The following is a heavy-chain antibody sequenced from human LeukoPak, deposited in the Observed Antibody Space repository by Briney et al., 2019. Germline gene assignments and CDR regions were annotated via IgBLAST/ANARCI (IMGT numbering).Heavy chain of an antibody. CDR1: GFTFSSYA. V-gene: IGHV3-23*01. CDR3: AKIPSPDYVWGSYRSGWFDP. D-gene: IGHD3-16*02. CDR2: ISGSGGST. J-gene: IGHJ5*02. Sequence: GGSLRLSCAASGFTFSSYAMSWVRQAPGKGLEWVSAISGSGGSTYYADSVKGRFTISRDNSKNTLYLQMNSLRAEDTAVYYCAKIPSPDYVWGSYRSGWFDPWGQGILVTVSS.